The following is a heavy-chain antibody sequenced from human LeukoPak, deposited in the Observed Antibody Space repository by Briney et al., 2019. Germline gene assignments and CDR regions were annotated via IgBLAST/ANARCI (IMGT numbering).Heavy chain of an antibody. J-gene: IGHJ4*02. V-gene: IGHV3-23*01. CDR2: ISGSGGST. CDR3: AKDLVVELGTCCLDY. Sequence: GGSLRLSCAASGFTFSSYAMSWVRRAPGKGLEWVSAISGSGGSTYYADSVKGRFTISRDNSKNTLYLQMNSLRAADTAVYYCAKDLVVELGTCCLDYWGQGTLVTVSS. CDR1: GFTFSSYA. D-gene: IGHD1-7*01.